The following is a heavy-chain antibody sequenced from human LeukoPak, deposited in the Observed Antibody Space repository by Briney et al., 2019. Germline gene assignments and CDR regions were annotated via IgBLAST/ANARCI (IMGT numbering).Heavy chain of an antibody. Sequence: SETLSLTCAVSGGSISSGGYSWSWIRQPPGKGLEWIGYMYHTGTTYYNPSLKSRVTISVDKSKNQFSLKLTSVTAADAAVYYCARVPTRCGGDCYYFDYWGQGTLVTVSS. J-gene: IGHJ4*02. V-gene: IGHV4-30-2*01. D-gene: IGHD2-21*02. CDR2: MYHTGTT. CDR1: GGSISSGGYS. CDR3: ARVPTRCGGDCYYFDY.